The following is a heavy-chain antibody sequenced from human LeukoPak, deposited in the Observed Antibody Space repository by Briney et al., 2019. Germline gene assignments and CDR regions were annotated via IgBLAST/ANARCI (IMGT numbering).Heavy chain of an antibody. Sequence: ASVKVSCKASGYTFTSYGISWVRQAPGQGLEWMGWKNPNSGNTGYAQKFQGRVTMTRNTSISTAYMELSSLRSEDTAVYYCARGVGNWGFGYWGQGTLVTVSS. CDR2: KNPNSGNT. D-gene: IGHD7-27*01. V-gene: IGHV1-8*02. CDR1: GYTFTSYG. J-gene: IGHJ4*02. CDR3: ARGVGNWGFGY.